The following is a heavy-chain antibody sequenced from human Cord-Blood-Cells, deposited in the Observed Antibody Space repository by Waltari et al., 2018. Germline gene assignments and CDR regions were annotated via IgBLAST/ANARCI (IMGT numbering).Heavy chain of an antibody. J-gene: IGHJ4*02. Sequence: QVQLQESGPGLVKPSETLSLTCAVSGYSISSGYYWDWIRQPPGKGLEWIGSIYHSGRTYYNPSLKSRVTISVDTSKSQFSLKLSSVTAADTAVYYCARRGYSGSYFDYCGQGTLVTVSS. D-gene: IGHD1-26*01. CDR1: GYSISSGYY. CDR2: IYHSGRT. CDR3: ARRGYSGSYFDY. V-gene: IGHV4-38-2*01.